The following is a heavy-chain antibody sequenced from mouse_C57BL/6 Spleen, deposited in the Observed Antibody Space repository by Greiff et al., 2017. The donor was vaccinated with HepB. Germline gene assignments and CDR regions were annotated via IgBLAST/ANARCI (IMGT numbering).Heavy chain of an antibody. Sequence: DVQLQESGPGLVKPSQSLSLTCSVTGYSITSGYYWNWIRQFPGNKLEWMGYISYDGSNNYNPSLKNRISITRDTSKNQFFLKLNSVTTEDTATYYCARFYDGYYERYFDVWGTGTTVTVSS. CDR2: ISYDGSN. V-gene: IGHV3-6*01. J-gene: IGHJ1*03. CDR3: ARFYDGYYERYFDV. D-gene: IGHD2-3*01. CDR1: GYSITSGYY.